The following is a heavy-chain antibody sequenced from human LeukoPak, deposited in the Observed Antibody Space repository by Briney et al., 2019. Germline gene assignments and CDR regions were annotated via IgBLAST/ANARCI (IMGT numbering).Heavy chain of an antibody. CDR2: MIPIFGTA. D-gene: IGHD1-26*01. V-gene: IGHV1-69*13. Sequence: SVKVSCKASGGTFSSYAISWVRQAPGQGLEWMGGMIPIFGTANYAQKFQGRVTITADESTSTAYMELSSLRSEDTAVYYCARVGSGSSPFDYWCQGTLVTVSS. J-gene: IGHJ4*02. CDR1: GGTFSSYA. CDR3: ARVGSGSSPFDY.